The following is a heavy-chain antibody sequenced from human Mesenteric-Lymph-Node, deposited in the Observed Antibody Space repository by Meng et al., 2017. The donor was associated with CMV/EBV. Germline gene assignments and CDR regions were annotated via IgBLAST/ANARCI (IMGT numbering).Heavy chain of an antibody. Sequence: GGSLRLSCAASGFTFSSYWMHWVRQAPGKGLEWVSSISSSSSYIYYADSVKGRFTISRDNAKNSLYLQMNSLRAEDTAVYYCARVMGMDWFDPWGQGTLVTVSS. CDR1: GFTFSSYW. D-gene: IGHD7-27*01. J-gene: IGHJ5*02. CDR2: ISSSSSYI. CDR3: ARVMGMDWFDP. V-gene: IGHV3-21*01.